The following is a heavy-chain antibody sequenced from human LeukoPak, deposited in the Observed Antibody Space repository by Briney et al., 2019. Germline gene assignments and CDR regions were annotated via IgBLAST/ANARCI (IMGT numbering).Heavy chain of an antibody. CDR2: IYYSGST. CDR3: ARGSSSWKGLGFDWFDP. V-gene: IGHV4-59*01. CDR1: GGSISSYY. J-gene: IGHJ5*02. Sequence: PSETLSLTCAVYGGSISSYYWSWIRQPPGKGLEWIGYIYYSGSTNYNPSLKSRVTISVDTSKNQFSLKLSSVTAADTAVYYCARGSSSWKGLGFDWFDPWGQGTLVTVSS. D-gene: IGHD6-13*01.